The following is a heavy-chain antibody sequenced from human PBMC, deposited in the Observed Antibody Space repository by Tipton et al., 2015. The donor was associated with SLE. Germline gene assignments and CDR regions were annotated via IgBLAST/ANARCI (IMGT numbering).Heavy chain of an antibody. J-gene: IGHJ3*02. D-gene: IGHD2-15*01. CDR3: ARRHRPYIVVIPDAFDI. Sequence: GLVKPSETLSLTCTVSGGSIIVYYWSWIRQSPGKGLEWIGHIYSSGSTMYHPSLKRRVSMSVDAAKNQFSLKLSSVTAADTAVYYCARRHRPYIVVIPDAFDIWGQGTMVTVSS. V-gene: IGHV4-4*08. CDR2: IYSSGST. CDR1: GGSIIVYY.